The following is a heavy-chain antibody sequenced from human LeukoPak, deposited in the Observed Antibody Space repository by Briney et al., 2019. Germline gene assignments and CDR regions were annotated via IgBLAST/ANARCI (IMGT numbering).Heavy chain of an antibody. J-gene: IGHJ4*02. CDR2: ISGSGGST. D-gene: IGHD3-22*01. Sequence: GGSLRLSCAASGFTFSSYGMSWVRQAPGKGLEWVSAISGSGGSTYYADSVKGRFTISRDNSKNTLYLQMNSLRAEDTAVYYCANKGVEKYYYDSSGYYDEGYWGQGTLVTVSS. CDR3: ANKGVEKYYYDSSGYYDEGY. V-gene: IGHV3-23*01. CDR1: GFTFSSYG.